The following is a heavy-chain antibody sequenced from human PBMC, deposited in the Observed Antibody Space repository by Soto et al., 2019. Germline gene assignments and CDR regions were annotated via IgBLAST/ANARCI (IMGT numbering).Heavy chain of an antibody. D-gene: IGHD4-17*01. Sequence: GGSLRLSCATSGFIFSGSAMHWVRQASGKGLERVGRIRSKSDNYATTYAASVKGRFTISRDDSKNTAYLQMNSLKTEDTAVYYCTMDDYGGTSAFRDYWGQGTMVTAPQ. CDR2: IRSKSDNYAT. CDR3: TMDDYGGTSAFRDY. CDR1: GFIFSGSA. J-gene: IGHJ4*02. V-gene: IGHV3-73*01.